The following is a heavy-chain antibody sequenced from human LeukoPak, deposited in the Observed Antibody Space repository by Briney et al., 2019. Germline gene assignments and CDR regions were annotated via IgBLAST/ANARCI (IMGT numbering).Heavy chain of an antibody. J-gene: IGHJ4*02. D-gene: IGHD4-17*01. CDR1: GYTFAGYY. CDR3: AREETTANFDY. Sequence: ASVKVSCKASGYTFAGYYMHWVRQAPGQGLEWMGWINPNSGGTNYAQKFQGRVTMTRDTSISTAYMELSRLRSDDKAVYYCAREETTANFDYWGQGTLVTVSS. CDR2: INPNSGGT. V-gene: IGHV1-2*02.